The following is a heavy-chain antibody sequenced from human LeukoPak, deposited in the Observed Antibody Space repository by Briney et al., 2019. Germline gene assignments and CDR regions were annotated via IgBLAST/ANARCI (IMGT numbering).Heavy chain of an antibody. Sequence: SETLSLTCTVSGGSISSSSYYWGWIRQPPGKGLEWIGSIYYSGSTYYNPSLKSRVTISVDTSKNQFSLKLSSVTAADTAVYYCALRWLQLRWGQGTLVTVSS. CDR1: GGSISSSSYY. J-gene: IGHJ4*02. CDR3: ALRWLQLR. D-gene: IGHD5-24*01. CDR2: IYYSGST. V-gene: IGHV4-39*07.